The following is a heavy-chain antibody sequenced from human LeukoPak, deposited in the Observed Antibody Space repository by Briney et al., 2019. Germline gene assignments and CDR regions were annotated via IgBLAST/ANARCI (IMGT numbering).Heavy chain of an antibody. Sequence: GGSLRLSCAASRSSFSSHGMHWVRQAPGKGLEWVAVIWYDGSTDYYADSVKGRFTISRDNSKNMLYLQMNSLRAEDTAVYYCARDRTARHLDYWGQGTLVIVSS. CDR1: RSSFSSHG. J-gene: IGHJ4*02. CDR3: ARDRTARHLDY. D-gene: IGHD1-1*01. V-gene: IGHV3-33*01. CDR2: IWYDGSTD.